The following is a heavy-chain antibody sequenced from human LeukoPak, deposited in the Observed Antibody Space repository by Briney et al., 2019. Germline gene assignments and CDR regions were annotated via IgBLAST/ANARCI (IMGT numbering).Heavy chain of an antibody. V-gene: IGHV4-34*01. CDR2: INHSGST. J-gene: IGHJ4*02. CDR3: ARGPTYYDFWSGYSADY. Sequence: PSETLSLTCAVYGGSFSGYYWSWICQPPGKGLEWIGEINHSGSTNYNPSLKSRVTISVDTSKNQFSLKLSSVTAADTAVYYCARGPTYYDFWSGYSADYWGQGTLVTVSS. D-gene: IGHD3-3*01. CDR1: GGSFSGYY.